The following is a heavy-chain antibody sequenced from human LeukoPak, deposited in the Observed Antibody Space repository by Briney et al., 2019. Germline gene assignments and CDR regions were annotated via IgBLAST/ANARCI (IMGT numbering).Heavy chain of an antibody. J-gene: IGHJ4*02. CDR3: ARNTRSTLAYDY. V-gene: IGHV1-2*02. D-gene: IGHD1-1*01. CDR2: INPNSGGT. CDR1: GYTFTGYY. Sequence: GASVKVSCKASGYTFTGYYLHWVRQAPGQGLEWMGWINPNSGGTNYAQKFQGRATMTSDTSISTAYMELSRLTSDDTAVYYCARNTRSTLAYDYWGQGTLVTVSS.